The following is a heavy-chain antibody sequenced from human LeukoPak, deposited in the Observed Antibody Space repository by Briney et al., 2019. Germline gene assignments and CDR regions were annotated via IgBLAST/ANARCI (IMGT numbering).Heavy chain of an antibody. CDR1: GFTFNNYG. CDR2: ISGRGGST. CDR3: TFYGDYVFFRN. V-gene: IGHV3-23*01. J-gene: IGHJ4*02. D-gene: IGHD4-17*01. Sequence: PGGSLRLSCAASGFTFNNYGMSWVRQAPGKGLEWVSVISGRGGSTYYADSVKGRFTISRDNSKNTLYLQMNSLKTEDTAVYYCTFYGDYVFFRNWGQGTLVTVSS.